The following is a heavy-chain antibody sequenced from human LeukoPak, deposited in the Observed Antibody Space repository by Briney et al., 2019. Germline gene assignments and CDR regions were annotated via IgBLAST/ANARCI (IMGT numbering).Heavy chain of an antibody. CDR3: ARGYSSSWFWYFDL. CDR1: GFTFSSYS. CDR2: ISSSSSYI. V-gene: IGHV3-21*04. Sequence: GGSLRLSCAASGFTFSSYSVNWVRQAPGKGLEWVSSISSSSSYIYYADSVKGRFTISRDNAKNSLYLQMNSLRAEDTALYHCARGYSSSWFWYFDLWGRGTLVTVSS. D-gene: IGHD6-13*01. J-gene: IGHJ2*01.